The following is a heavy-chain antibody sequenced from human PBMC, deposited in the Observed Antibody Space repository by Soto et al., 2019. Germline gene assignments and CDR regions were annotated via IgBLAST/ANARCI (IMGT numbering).Heavy chain of an antibody. CDR2: TYYRSKWYN. CDR1: GDSVSSSSAV. Sequence: SQTLSLTCAISGDSVSSSSAVWNWIRQSPSRGLEWLGRTYYRSKWYNEYALSVKSRIIINPDTPKNQFSLQLNSVTPEDTALYYFARGMGEVTPSFDFWGQGSLVTVSS. V-gene: IGHV6-1*01. D-gene: IGHD1-26*01. J-gene: IGHJ4*02. CDR3: ARGMGEVTPSFDF.